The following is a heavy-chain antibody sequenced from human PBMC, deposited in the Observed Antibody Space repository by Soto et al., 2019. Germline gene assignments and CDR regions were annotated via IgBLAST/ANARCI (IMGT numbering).Heavy chain of an antibody. D-gene: IGHD1-1*01. J-gene: IGHJ5*02. CDR1: GDSVSSNSAA. CDR2: TYYRSKWYN. CDR3: ARDRDTTGTTWPGPAALWFDP. V-gene: IGHV6-1*01. Sequence: SQTLSLTCAISGDSVSSNSAAWNWIRQSPSRGLEWLGRTYYRSKWYNDYAVSVKSRITINPDTSKNQFSLQLNSVTPEDTAVYYCARDRDTTGTTWPGPAALWFDPWGQGTLVTVSS.